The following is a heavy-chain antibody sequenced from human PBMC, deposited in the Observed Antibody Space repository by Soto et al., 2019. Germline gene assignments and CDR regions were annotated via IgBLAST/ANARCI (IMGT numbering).Heavy chain of an antibody. CDR1: GDSVSSGGHY. D-gene: IGHD2-21*01. Sequence: QVQLQESGPGLVKPPQTLSLTCSVSGDSVSSGGHYWNWIRHHPGKGLEWIGYISHSGDTYFNPSLKSRVNISLDTSRNDFSLRLESITAADTAVYYCARDGGGNAWYFFASWGPGILVTVSS. V-gene: IGHV4-31*03. CDR3: ARDGGGNAWYFFAS. CDR2: ISHSGDT. J-gene: IGHJ4*02.